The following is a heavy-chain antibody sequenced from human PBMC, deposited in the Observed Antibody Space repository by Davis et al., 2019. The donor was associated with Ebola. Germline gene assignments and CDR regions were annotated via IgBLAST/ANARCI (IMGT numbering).Heavy chain of an antibody. CDR1: GFTFSGYA. CDR3: AKSASFMVRGPVY. CDR2: ISYDGGDK. V-gene: IGHV3-30*18. Sequence: GSLRLSCAASGFTFSGYAMHWVRQAPGKGLEWVTFISYDGGDKYYADSVKGRFTISRDNSKNTLYLQMNSLRAEDTAVYYCAKSASFMVRGPVYWGQGTLVTVSS. D-gene: IGHD3-10*01. J-gene: IGHJ4*02.